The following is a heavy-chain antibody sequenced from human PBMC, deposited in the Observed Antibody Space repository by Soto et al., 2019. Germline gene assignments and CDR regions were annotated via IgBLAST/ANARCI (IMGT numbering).Heavy chain of an antibody. CDR1: GFTFSTYS. Sequence: EVQLVESGGGLVKPGGSLRLSCAASGFTFSTYSMNWVRQAPGKGLEWVSSISSSSYYIYYSDSVRGRFSISRDYAKSSLSLKMNSLRAEDTAVYYCARHSLVGSRWSFDYWGQGTLVTVSS. J-gene: IGHJ4*02. D-gene: IGHD6-19*01. CDR2: ISSSSYYI. V-gene: IGHV3-21*01. CDR3: ARHSLVGSRWSFDY.